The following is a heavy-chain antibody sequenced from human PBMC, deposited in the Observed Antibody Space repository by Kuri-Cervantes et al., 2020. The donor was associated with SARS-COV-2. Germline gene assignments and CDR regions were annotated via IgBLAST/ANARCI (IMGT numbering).Heavy chain of an antibody. Sequence: SGPPLVKLPQPLTLPCSFSGFPLSTSGVGVAWIRQPPGKALEWLARIDRDDDKFYSTSLKSRLTISKDTSKSQVVLTMTNMDPVDTATYYCARMQREITIFEERKYGMDVWGQGTTVTVSS. CDR2: IDRDDDK. CDR3: ARMQREITIFEERKYGMDV. J-gene: IGHJ6*02. D-gene: IGHD3-9*01. V-gene: IGHV2-70*04. CDR1: GFPLSTSGVG.